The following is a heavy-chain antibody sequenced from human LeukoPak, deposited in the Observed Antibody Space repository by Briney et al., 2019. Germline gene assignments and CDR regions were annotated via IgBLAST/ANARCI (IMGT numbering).Heavy chain of an antibody. D-gene: IGHD3-3*01. Sequence: GGSLRLSCAASGFTFSSYGMSWVRQAPGKGLEWVSAISGSGGSTYYADSVKGRFTISRDNAKNSLYLQMNSLRAEDTAVYYCARRSQRPGDYWGQGTLVTVSS. CDR1: GFTFSSYG. CDR2: ISGSGGST. J-gene: IGHJ4*02. CDR3: ARRSQRPGDY. V-gene: IGHV3-23*01.